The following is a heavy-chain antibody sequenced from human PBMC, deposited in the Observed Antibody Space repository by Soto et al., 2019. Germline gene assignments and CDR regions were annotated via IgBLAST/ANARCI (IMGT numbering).Heavy chain of an antibody. CDR2: ISGSGGST. D-gene: IGHD2-21*02. J-gene: IGHJ6*03. CDR3: AKSTAETYYMDV. Sequence: GESLKISCAASGFTFSSYAMSWVRQAPGKGLEWVSAISGSGGSTYYADSVKGRFTISRDNSKNTLYLQMNSLRAEDTAVYYCAKSTAETYYMDVWGKGTTVTVSS. V-gene: IGHV3-23*01. CDR1: GFTFSSYA.